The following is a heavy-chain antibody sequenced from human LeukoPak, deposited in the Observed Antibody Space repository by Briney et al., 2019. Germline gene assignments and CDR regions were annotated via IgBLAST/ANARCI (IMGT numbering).Heavy chain of an antibody. Sequence: SETLSLTCTVSGGSISSSSYYWSWIRQPPGTGLEWIGEINHSGSTNYNPSLKSRVTISVDTSKNQFSLKLSSVTAADTAVYYCARLGGPMVRGVRRAFDYWGQGTLVTVSS. CDR1: GGSISSSSYY. J-gene: IGHJ4*02. D-gene: IGHD3-10*01. CDR3: ARLGGPMVRGVRRAFDY. V-gene: IGHV4-39*07. CDR2: INHSGST.